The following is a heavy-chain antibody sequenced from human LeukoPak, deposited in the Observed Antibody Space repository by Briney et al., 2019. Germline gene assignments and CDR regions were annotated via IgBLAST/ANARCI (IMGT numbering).Heavy chain of an antibody. V-gene: IGHV3-21*01. CDR1: GFTFSSYS. J-gene: IGHJ4*02. D-gene: IGHD5-24*01. CDR3: ARGENNYGYYYFDF. Sequence: KAGGSLRLSCAASGFTFSSYSMNWVRQAPGKGLEWVSSISRSSNYIYYADSVKGRFTISRDNAKNSLYLQINSLRAEDTSVYYCARGENNYGYYYFDFWGQGTLVTVSS. CDR2: ISRSSNYI.